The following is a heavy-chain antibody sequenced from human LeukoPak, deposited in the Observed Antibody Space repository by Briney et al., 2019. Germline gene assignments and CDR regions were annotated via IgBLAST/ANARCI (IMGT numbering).Heavy chain of an antibody. J-gene: IGHJ4*02. D-gene: IGHD3-10*01. Sequence: GGSLRLSCAASGFTFSSYAMSWVRQAPGQGLEWVSVISGSGGSTSYADSVKGRFTISRDNSKNTLYLQMNSLRAEDTDVYYCAKGMDYYGSGSYADYWGQGTLVTVSS. CDR2: ISGSGGST. CDR3: AKGMDYYGSGSYADY. CDR1: GFTFSSYA. V-gene: IGHV3-23*01.